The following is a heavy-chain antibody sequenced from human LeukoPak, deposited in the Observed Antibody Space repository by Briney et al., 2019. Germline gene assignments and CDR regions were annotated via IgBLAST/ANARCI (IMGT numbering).Heavy chain of an antibody. Sequence: GGSLRLSCAASGFTFANAWMGWVRQAPGKGLEWVGRIKSKTDGGTTEYAAPVKGRFTISRDDSKNTLYLQMNSLKIEDTGVYYCTTDRAIAVRPLFDFWGQGTLVSVSS. CDR1: GFTFANAW. CDR3: TTDRAIAVRPLFDF. J-gene: IGHJ4*02. CDR2: IKSKTDGGTT. D-gene: IGHD6-6*01. V-gene: IGHV3-15*01.